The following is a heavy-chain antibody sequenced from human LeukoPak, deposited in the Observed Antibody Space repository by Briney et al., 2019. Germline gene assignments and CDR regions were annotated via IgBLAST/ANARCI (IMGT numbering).Heavy chain of an antibody. J-gene: IGHJ4*02. Sequence: GGSLRLSCAASGFTVSSNYMSWVRQAPGKGLEWVSVIYSGGSTYYSDSVKGRFTISRDNAKNSLYLQMNSLRAEDTAVYYCARAYSSSSGKAYYFDYWGQGTLVTVSS. D-gene: IGHD6-6*01. CDR3: ARAYSSSSGKAYYFDY. CDR2: IYSGGST. V-gene: IGHV3-66*01. CDR1: GFTVSSNY.